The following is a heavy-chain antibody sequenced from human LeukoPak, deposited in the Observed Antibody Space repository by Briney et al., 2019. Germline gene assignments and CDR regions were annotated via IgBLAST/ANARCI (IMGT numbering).Heavy chain of an antibody. Sequence: GGSLRLACAASGFTFSSYGMHWVRQAPGKGLEWVSVISYDGSNKYYADSVKGRFTISRDNSKNTLYLQMNSLRAEDTAVYYCAKGGGSYYGIKYYFDYSGQGTLVTVSS. D-gene: IGHD1-26*01. J-gene: IGHJ4*02. V-gene: IGHV3-30*18. CDR2: ISYDGSNK. CDR1: GFTFSSYG. CDR3: AKGGGSYYGIKYYFDY.